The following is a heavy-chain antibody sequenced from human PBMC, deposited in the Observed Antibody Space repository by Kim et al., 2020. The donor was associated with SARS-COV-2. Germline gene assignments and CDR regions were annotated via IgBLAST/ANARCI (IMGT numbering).Heavy chain of an antibody. CDR1: GGSISSYY. CDR2: IYYSGST. J-gene: IGHJ4*01. V-gene: IGHV4-59*13. CDR3: ARAYYYDSSGDYPNYFDY. Sequence: SETLSLTCTVSGGSISSYYWSWIRQPPGKGLEWIGYIYYSGSTNYNPSLKSRVTISVDTSKNQFSLKLSSVTAADTAVYYCARAYYYDSSGDYPNYFDY. D-gene: IGHD3-22*01.